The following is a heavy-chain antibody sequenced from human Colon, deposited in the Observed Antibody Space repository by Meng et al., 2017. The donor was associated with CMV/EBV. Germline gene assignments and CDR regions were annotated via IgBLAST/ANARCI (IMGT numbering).Heavy chain of an antibody. D-gene: IGHD3-3*01. Sequence: GESLKISCVVSGFSFSNYEMTWVRQAPGKGLESIAHIGDNGGATYYADSVKGRFTISRDNAKNSLYLQMSGLRAGDTSFYYCARVRRAGNWRLFDYWGQGTLVTVSS. CDR2: IGDNGGAT. CDR1: GFSFSNYE. CDR3: ARVRRAGNWRLFDY. V-gene: IGHV3-48*03. J-gene: IGHJ4*02.